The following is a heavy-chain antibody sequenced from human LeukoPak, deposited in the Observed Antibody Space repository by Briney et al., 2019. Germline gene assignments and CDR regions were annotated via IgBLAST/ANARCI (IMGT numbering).Heavy chain of an antibody. CDR3: AKALGGYYYFDF. CDR2: IRYDADNK. D-gene: IGHD2-21*02. V-gene: IGHV3-30*02. Sequence: GGALRLSCAASGFTFSTYGMDLVRQAPGKGLELVAFIRYDADNKYYADSVRGRFTISRDNSKNTLFLQMNSLRAEDTAVYYCAKALGGYYYFDFWGQGTLVTVSS. J-gene: IGHJ4*02. CDR1: GFTFSTYG.